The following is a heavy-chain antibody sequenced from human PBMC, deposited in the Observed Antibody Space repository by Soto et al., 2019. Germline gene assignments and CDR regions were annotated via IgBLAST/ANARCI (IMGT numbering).Heavy chain of an antibody. V-gene: IGHV3-74*01. CDR3: ATGYYTLHDAFDI. J-gene: IGHJ3*02. D-gene: IGHD3-3*01. Sequence: GGSLRLSCAASGFTFSSYWMHWVRQAPGKGLVWVSRINSDGSSTSYADSVKSRFTISRDNAKNTLYLQMNSLRAEDTAVYYCATGYYTLHDAFDIWGQGTMVTVSS. CDR1: GFTFSSYW. CDR2: INSDGSST.